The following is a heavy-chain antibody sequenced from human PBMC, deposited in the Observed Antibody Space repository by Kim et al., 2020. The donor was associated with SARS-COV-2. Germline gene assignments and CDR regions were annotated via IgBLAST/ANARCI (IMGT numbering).Heavy chain of an antibody. D-gene: IGHD4-17*01. CDR3: ARDYYGDYQLDY. V-gene: IGHV3-21*01. J-gene: IGHJ4*02. CDR2: ISSSSSYI. Sequence: GGSLRLSCAASGFTFSRYSMNWVRQAPGKGLEWVSSISSSSSYIYYADSVKGRFTISRDNAKNSLYLQMNSLRAEDTAVYYCARDYYGDYQLDYWGQGTLVTVSS. CDR1: GFTFSRYS.